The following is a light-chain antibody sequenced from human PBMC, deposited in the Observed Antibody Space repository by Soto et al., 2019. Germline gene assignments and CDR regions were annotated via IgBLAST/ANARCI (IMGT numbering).Light chain of an antibody. J-gene: IGLJ3*02. V-gene: IGLV2-14*01. CDR2: EVS. CDR1: SSDVGNYNF. Sequence: QSVLTQPASASGSPGQSITISCTGTSSDVGNYNFVSWFQHHPGNAHKLMIYEVSSRPSGVSNRFSGSKAGNTATLTISGLQDEDEADYYCSSYTTSSTLVFGGGTQLTVL. CDR3: SSYTTSSTLV.